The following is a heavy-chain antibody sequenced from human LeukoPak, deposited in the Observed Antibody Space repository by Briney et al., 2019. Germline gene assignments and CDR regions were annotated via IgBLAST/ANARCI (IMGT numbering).Heavy chain of an antibody. CDR1: GGSFSGYY. V-gene: IGHV4-34*01. CDR2: INHSGST. J-gene: IGHJ4*02. D-gene: IGHD3-22*01. CDR3: TRGFRGRIRKTYYYDSSGYYGEGLDY. Sequence: SETLSLTCAVYGGSFSGYYWSWIRQPPGKGLEWIGEINHSGSTNYNPSLKSRVTISVDTSKNQFSLKLSSVTAADTAVYYCTRGFRGRIRKTYYYDSSGYYGEGLDYWGQGTLVTVSS.